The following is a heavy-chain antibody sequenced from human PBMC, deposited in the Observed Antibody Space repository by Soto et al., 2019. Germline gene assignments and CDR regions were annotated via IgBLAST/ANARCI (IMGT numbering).Heavy chain of an antibody. CDR3: GKVRSTWVFNH. CDR1: GYTFTSYG. D-gene: IGHD1-26*01. J-gene: IGHJ4*02. V-gene: IGHV1-18*01. CDR2: ISAYNGNT. Sequence: ASVKVSCKASGYTFTSYGISWVRQAPGQGLEWMGWISAYNGNTNYAQKLQGRVTMTTDTSTSTAYMELRSLRYDDTAVYYCGKVRSTWVFNHWGRGTLVRVSS.